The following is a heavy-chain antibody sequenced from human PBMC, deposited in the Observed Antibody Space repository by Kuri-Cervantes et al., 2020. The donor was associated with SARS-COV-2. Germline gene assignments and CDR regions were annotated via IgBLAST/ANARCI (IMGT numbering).Heavy chain of an antibody. J-gene: IGHJ5*02. CDR1: GASMSDPMSHYY. CDR2: IFHTGSN. Sequence: GSLRLSCTVSGASMSDPMSHYYWNWIRLTPGKGLEWIGYIFHTGSNSQNPSLKSRVTISLDTSKIQFSLSLNSVTPADTAVYYCATKLFGEHWFDPWGQGILVTISS. V-gene: IGHV4-61*01. D-gene: IGHD3-10*01. CDR3: ATKLFGEHWFDP.